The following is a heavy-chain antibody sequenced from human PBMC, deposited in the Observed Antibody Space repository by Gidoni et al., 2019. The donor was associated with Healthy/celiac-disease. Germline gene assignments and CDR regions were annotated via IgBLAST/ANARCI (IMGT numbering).Heavy chain of an antibody. CDR2: INHSGST. CDR3: AGARCGGDCYSPPGY. D-gene: IGHD2-21*02. Sequence: QVQLQQWGAGLLKPSETLSLTCAVYGGSFSGYYWSWIRQPPGKGLEWIGEINHSGSTNYNPSLKSRVTISVDTSKNQFSLKLSSVTAADTAVYYCAGARCGGDCYSPPGYWGQGTLVTVSS. J-gene: IGHJ4*02. V-gene: IGHV4-34*01. CDR1: GGSFSGYY.